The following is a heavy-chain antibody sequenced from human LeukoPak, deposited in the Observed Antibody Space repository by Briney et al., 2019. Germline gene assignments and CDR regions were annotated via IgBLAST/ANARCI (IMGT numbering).Heavy chain of an antibody. CDR2: ISSSSSYI. CDR1: GFSFSSYS. J-gene: IGHJ4*02. D-gene: IGHD1-26*01. V-gene: IGHV3-21*01. CDR3: ARDRLVGAMYEVSWELLDY. Sequence: GGSLRLSCAASGFSFSSYSMNWVRQAPGKGLERVPSISSSSSYIYYADSVKGRFTISRDNAKNSLYLQMNSLRAEDTAVYYCARDRLVGAMYEVSWELLDYWGQGTLVTVSS.